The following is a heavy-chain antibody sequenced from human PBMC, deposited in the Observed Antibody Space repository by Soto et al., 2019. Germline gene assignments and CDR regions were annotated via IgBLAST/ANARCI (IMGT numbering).Heavy chain of an antibody. CDR2: IYPGDSDT. D-gene: IGHD2-2*01. J-gene: IGHJ6*02. CDR1: GYTFTYYW. CDR3: ARHISSFRYSYYAMDV. Sequence: GESLKISCKSSGYTFTYYWIGWVRQLPGRGLEWMGIIYPGDSDTRYSPSFQGHVTITVDKSTSTAYLQWNTLKASDTAMYYCARHISSFRYSYYAMDVWGQGTTVTVSS. V-gene: IGHV5-51*01.